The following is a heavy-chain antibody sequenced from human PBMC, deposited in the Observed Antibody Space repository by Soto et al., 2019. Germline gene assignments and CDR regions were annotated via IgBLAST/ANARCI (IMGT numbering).Heavy chain of an antibody. Sequence: QLQLQESGPGLVKPSETLSLTCTVSGGSISSSSYYWGWIRQPPGKGLEWIGSIYYSGSTYYNPSLKSRVTISVDTSKNQFSLKLSSVTAADTAVYYCARHVSVYNRHDFDYWGQGTLVTVSS. CDR1: GGSISSSSYY. V-gene: IGHV4-39*01. CDR3: ARHVSVYNRHDFDY. D-gene: IGHD1-20*01. J-gene: IGHJ4*02. CDR2: IYYSGST.